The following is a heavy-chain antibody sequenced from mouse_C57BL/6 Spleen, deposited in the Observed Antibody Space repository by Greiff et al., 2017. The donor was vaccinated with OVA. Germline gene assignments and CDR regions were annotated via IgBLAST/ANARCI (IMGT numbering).Heavy chain of an antibody. CDR1: GYTFTSYW. V-gene: IGHV1-5*01. CDR2: IYPGNCDT. Sequence: VQLQQSGTVLARPGASVKMSCKTSGYTFTSYWMHWVKQRPGQGLEWIGAIYPGNCDTSYNQKFKGKAKLTAVTSASTAYMELSSLTNEDSAVYYCTRSDYYGSSYDFDYWGQGTTLTVSS. J-gene: IGHJ2*01. CDR3: TRSDYYGSSYDFDY. D-gene: IGHD1-1*01.